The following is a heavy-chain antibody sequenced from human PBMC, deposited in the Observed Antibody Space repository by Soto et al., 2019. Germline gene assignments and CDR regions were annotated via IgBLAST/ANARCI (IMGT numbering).Heavy chain of an antibody. D-gene: IGHD3-22*01. J-gene: IGHJ4*01. V-gene: IGHV3-23*01. CDR2: LTGSGSGS. Sequence: PGVSLILSCAASGFTFSNFAMSWVRQAPGKGLEWISSLTGSGSGSYSADSVKGRFTISRDNSKNTLYLQMNSLRADDTAVYYCQKDSAGYYYASDWAHGILVTVSA. CDR3: QKDSAGYYYASD. CDR1: GFTFSNFA.